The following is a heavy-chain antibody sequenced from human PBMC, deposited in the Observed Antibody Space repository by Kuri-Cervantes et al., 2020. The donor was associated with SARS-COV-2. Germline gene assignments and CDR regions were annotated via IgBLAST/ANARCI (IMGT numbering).Heavy chain of an antibody. D-gene: IGHD3-22*01. V-gene: IGHV4-39*07. Sequence: GSLRLSCTVSGGSISSGGYCWSWIRQPPGKGLEWIGSIHHSGSTYYNPSLKSRVTISVDTSKNQFSLKLSSVTAADTAVYYCARVVTNPLDYDSSGSTFDPWGQGTLVTVSS. CDR2: IHHSGST. J-gene: IGHJ5*02. CDR3: ARVVTNPLDYDSSGSTFDP. CDR1: GGSISSGGYC.